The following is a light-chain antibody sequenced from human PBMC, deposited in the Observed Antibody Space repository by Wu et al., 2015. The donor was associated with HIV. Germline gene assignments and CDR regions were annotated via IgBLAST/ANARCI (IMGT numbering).Light chain of an antibody. V-gene: IGKV1-39*01. CDR3: QQSSRTPWT. CDR2: LHP. J-gene: IGKJ1*01. Sequence: VTITXRASLDIRDYLNWYQTERQGKPLISSSMLHPLCKVGVPSRFSGSGSGTDFTLTISSLQPEDFATYYCQQSSRTPWTFGQGTKVEIK. CDR1: LDIRDY.